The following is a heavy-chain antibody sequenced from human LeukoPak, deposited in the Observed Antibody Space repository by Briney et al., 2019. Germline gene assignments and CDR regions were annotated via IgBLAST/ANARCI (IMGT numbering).Heavy chain of an antibody. CDR1: GGSISGYY. J-gene: IGHJ3*02. Sequence: SETLSLTCTVSGGSISGYYWSWIRQPPGKGLEWIGYVYYSGSTNYSPSLKSRVTISVDTSKNQFSLKLSSVTAADTAVYYCARDRAYFSGLQIWGQGTMVTVSS. CDR3: ARDRAYFSGLQI. D-gene: IGHD3-16*01. CDR2: VYYSGST. V-gene: IGHV4-59*12.